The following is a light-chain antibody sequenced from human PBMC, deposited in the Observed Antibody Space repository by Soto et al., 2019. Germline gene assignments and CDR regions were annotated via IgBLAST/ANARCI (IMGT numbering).Light chain of an antibody. CDR2: RAA. V-gene: IGKV3D-20*02. Sequence: DIVLTQSPGTLSLSPGERATLSCRASQSVGRNFVAWYQQKPGQAPRLLIHRAATRATGIPDRFSGSGSGTDFTLTISRLEPEDFALYYCQQLNSYPITFGQGTRLEIK. CDR1: QSVGRNF. J-gene: IGKJ5*01. CDR3: QQLNSYPIT.